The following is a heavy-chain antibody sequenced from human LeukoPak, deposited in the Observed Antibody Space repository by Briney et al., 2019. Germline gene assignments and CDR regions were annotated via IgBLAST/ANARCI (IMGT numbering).Heavy chain of an antibody. CDR1: GFTFSNYW. CDR3: ARGGKNYIDY. Sequence: AGGSLRLSCAASGFTFSNYWMSWVRQAPGEGLEWVANIKEDGREKYYVDSVRGRFTISRDNAKNSLYLQMNSLRAEDTAVYYCARGGKNYIDYWGQGTPVTVSS. CDR2: IKEDGREK. V-gene: IGHV3-7*01. J-gene: IGHJ4*02.